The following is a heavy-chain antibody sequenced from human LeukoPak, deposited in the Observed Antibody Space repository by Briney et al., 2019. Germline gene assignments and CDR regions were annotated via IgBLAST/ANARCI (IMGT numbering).Heavy chain of an antibody. CDR1: GYTFTSYY. J-gene: IGHJ4*02. CDR3: ARDSPNYYGSGSPLDY. Sequence: AAVKVSCKASGYTFTSYYMHWVRQAPGQGLEWMGIINPSGGSTSYAQKFQGRVTMTRDTSTSTVYMELSSLRSEDTAVYYCARDSPNYYGSGSPLDYWGQGTLFTVSS. D-gene: IGHD3-10*01. V-gene: IGHV1-46*01. CDR2: INPSGGST.